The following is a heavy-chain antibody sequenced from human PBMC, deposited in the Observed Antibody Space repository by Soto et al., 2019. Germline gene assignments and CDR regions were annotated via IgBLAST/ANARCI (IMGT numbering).Heavy chain of an antibody. D-gene: IGHD3-16*01. CDR2: ISSSSSTI. V-gene: IGHV3-48*01. Sequence: PGGSLRLSCAASGFTFSSYSMNWVRQAPGKGLEWVSYISSSSSTIYYADSVKGRFTISRDNAKNSLYLQMNSLRAEDTAVYYCARDGGPGLFDIWGQGTMVTVSS. CDR3: ARDGGPGLFDI. CDR1: GFTFSSYS. J-gene: IGHJ3*02.